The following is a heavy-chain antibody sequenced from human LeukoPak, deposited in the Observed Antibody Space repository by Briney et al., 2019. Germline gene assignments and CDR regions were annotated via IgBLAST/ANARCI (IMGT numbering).Heavy chain of an antibody. CDR3: ARDIFRGWHNNWFDP. D-gene: IGHD2-21*01. J-gene: IGHJ5*02. V-gene: IGHV3-48*02. CDR1: GFTFSSYS. Sequence: HGGSLRLSCAASGFTFSSYSMNWVRQAPGKGLEWVSYISSSSSTIYYADSVKGRFTISRDNAKNSLYLQMNSLRDEDTAVYYCARDIFRGWHNNWFDPWGQGTLVTVSS. CDR2: ISSSSSTI.